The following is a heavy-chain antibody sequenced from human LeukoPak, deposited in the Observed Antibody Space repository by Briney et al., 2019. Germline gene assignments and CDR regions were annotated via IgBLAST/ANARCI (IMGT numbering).Heavy chain of an antibody. Sequence: PGGSLRLSCAASGFTFSAYAMHWVRQAPGKGLEWVAFIRLDESNKNYGDSVKGRFTISRDNSKNTLYLEMNSLRSEDTAVYYCAKTGEGYYFDYWGQGTLVTVSS. CDR1: GFTFSAYA. CDR2: IRLDESNK. V-gene: IGHV3-30*02. J-gene: IGHJ4*02. CDR3: AKTGEGYYFDY. D-gene: IGHD7-27*01.